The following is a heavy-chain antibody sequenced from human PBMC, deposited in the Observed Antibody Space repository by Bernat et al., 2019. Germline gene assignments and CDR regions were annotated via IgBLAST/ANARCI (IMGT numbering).Heavy chain of an antibody. V-gene: IGHV3-15*07. CDR1: GFTFSNAW. CDR2: IKMKADGGTT. CDR3: AKDYWNYFDY. Sequence: EVQLVDSGGGLVKPGGSLRLSCAASGFTFSNAWMYWVRQAPGKGLEWVGRIKMKADGGTTDYAAPVKGRFTISRDDAENTLYLQMNSLRTEDTAMYFCAKDYWNYFDYWGQGALVTVSS. J-gene: IGHJ4*02. D-gene: IGHD1-1*01.